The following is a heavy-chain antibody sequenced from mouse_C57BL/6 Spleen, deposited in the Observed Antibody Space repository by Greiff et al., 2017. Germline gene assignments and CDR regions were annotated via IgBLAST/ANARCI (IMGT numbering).Heavy chain of an antibody. CDR3: ARKTGDYYAMDY. D-gene: IGHD1-1*02. V-gene: IGHV1-55*01. CDR1: GYTFTSYW. J-gene: IGHJ4*01. Sequence: QAQLKQPGAELVKPGASVKMSCKASGYTFTSYWITWVKQRPGQGLEWIGDIYPGSGSTNYNEKFKSKATLTVDTSSSTAYMQLSSLTSEDSAVYYCARKTGDYYAMDYWGQGTSVTVSS. CDR2: IYPGSGST.